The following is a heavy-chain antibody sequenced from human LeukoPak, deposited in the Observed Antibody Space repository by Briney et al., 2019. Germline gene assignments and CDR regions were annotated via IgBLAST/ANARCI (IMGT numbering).Heavy chain of an antibody. CDR1: GGSISSYY. CDR3: ARLSDSGSFNGHFDY. CDR2: IYYSGST. V-gene: IGHV4-59*01. Sequence: ASEALSLTCTVSGGSISSYYWSWIRQPPGKGLEWIGYIYYSGSTNYNPSLKSRVTISVDTSKNQFSLKLSSVTAADTAVYYCARLSDSGSFNGHFDYWGQGTLVTVSS. J-gene: IGHJ4*02. D-gene: IGHD1-26*01.